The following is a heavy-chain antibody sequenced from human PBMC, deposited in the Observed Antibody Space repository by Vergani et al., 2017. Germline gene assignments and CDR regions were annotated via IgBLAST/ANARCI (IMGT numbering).Heavy chain of an antibody. D-gene: IGHD1-14*01. CDR2: TWYDGYNK. V-gene: IGHV3-33*01. CDR1: GSTFKQYG. J-gene: IGHJ5*02. Sequence: QVQLVESGGGVVKPGRSRRLSCTASGSTFKQYGMHGVREALGKGLGWVAVTWYDGYNKQYADSVKGRFTISRDNSKSTMYLQMNSLRDEDTCVYYCASDLRLLYNRFDPWGQGTLVTVSS. CDR3: ASDLRLLYNRFDP.